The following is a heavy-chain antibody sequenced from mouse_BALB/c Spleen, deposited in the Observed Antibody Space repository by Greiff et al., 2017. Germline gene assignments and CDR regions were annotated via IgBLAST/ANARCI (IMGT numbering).Heavy chain of an antibody. V-gene: IGHV1S56*01. CDR1: GYTFTSYY. CDR3: ARSYDYDEYFDV. CDR2: IYPGNVNT. D-gene: IGHD2-4*01. J-gene: IGHJ1*01. Sequence: VQGVESGPELVKPGASVRISCKASGYTFTSYYIHWVKQRPGQGLEWIGWIYPGNVNTKYNEKFKGKATLTADKSSSTAYMQLSSLTSEDSAVYFCARSYDYDEYFDVWGAGTTVTVSS.